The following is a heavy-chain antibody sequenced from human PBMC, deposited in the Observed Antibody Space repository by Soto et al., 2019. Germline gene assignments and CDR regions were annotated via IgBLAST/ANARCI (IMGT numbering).Heavy chain of an antibody. J-gene: IGHJ4*02. D-gene: IGHD3-22*01. CDR1: GYTFTSYG. CDR2: ISAYNGNT. Sequence: ASVKVSCKASGYTFTSYGISWVRQAPAQGLEWMGWISAYNGNTHYAQKLQGRVTLTTDTSTSTAYMELRSRRADDTAVYYCARDRGIYYHSSGYYPLDYWGQGTLVTVSS. CDR3: ARDRGIYYHSSGYYPLDY. V-gene: IGHV1-18*04.